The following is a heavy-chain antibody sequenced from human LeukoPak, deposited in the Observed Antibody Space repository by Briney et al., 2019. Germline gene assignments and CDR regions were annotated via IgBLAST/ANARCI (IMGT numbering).Heavy chain of an antibody. J-gene: IGHJ4*02. Sequence: PGGSLRPSCSASGFPFSSYSMNWVRQAPGKGLEWVSYISASGSNIYYVDSVEGRFTVSRDNAKNSLFLQMNSPRAEDTAVYYCVRVKGSYFDFWGQGTLVTVSS. V-gene: IGHV3-48*01. CDR1: GFPFSSYS. CDR2: ISASGSNI. CDR3: VRVKGSYFDF.